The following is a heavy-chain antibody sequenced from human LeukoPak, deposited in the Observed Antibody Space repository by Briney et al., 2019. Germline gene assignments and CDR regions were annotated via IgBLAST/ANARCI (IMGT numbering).Heavy chain of an antibody. CDR3: AREASGGYCSSTSCHNWFDP. Sequence: GGSLRLSCAASGFTFSSYWMHWVRQAPGKGLGWVSRINSDGSSTSDADSVKGRFTISRDNAKNTLYLQMNSLRAEDTAVYYCAREASGGYCSSTSCHNWFDPWGQGTPVTVSS. V-gene: IGHV3-74*01. CDR1: GFTFSSYW. D-gene: IGHD2-2*01. CDR2: INSDGSST. J-gene: IGHJ5*02.